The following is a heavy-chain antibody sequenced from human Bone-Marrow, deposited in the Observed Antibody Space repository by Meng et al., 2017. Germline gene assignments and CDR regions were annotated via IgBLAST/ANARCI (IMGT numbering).Heavy chain of an antibody. CDR1: GFTFSSYS. D-gene: IGHD2-21*02. J-gene: IGHJ4*02. V-gene: IGHV3-21*01. Sequence: GESLKISCAASGFTFSSYSMNWVRQAPGKGLEWVSSISSSSSYIYYADSVKGRFTISRDNAKNSLYLQMNSLRAEDTAVYYCASYGGDSTDYWGQGTLVAASS. CDR2: ISSSSSYI. CDR3: ASYGGDSTDY.